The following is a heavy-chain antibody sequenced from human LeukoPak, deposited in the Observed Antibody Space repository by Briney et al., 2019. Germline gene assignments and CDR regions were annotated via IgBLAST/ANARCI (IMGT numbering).Heavy chain of an antibody. J-gene: IGHJ3*02. CDR1: GYSISSGYY. V-gene: IGHV4-38-2*02. CDR2: IYHSGST. CDR3: ARGPKSSGWYRTGRPNDASDI. D-gene: IGHD6-19*01. Sequence: SETLSLTCTVSGYSISSGYYWGWIRQPPGKGLEWIGSIYHSGSTYYNPSLKSRVTISVDTSKNQFSLKLSSVTAADTAVYYCARGPKSSGWYRTGRPNDASDIWGQGTMVTVSS.